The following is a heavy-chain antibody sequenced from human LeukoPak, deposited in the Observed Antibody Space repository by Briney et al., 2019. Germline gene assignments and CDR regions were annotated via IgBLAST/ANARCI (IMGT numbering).Heavy chain of an antibody. CDR1: GFTFSSYA. D-gene: IGHD3-9*01. Sequence: PGGSLRLSCAASGFTFSSYALHWVRQAPGKGLEWVAVISYDGSNKYYADSVKGRFTISRDNSKNTLSLQMDSLRAEDTALYYCARVRTDWYEGTFDYWGQGTLVTVSS. V-gene: IGHV3-30-3*01. J-gene: IGHJ4*02. CDR2: ISYDGSNK. CDR3: ARVRTDWYEGTFDY.